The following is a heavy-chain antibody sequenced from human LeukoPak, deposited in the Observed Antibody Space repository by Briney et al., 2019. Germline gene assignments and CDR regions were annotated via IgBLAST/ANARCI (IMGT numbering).Heavy chain of an antibody. J-gene: IGHJ4*02. CDR3: ARDRWLGSLDY. D-gene: IGHD6-19*01. V-gene: IGHV3-64*01. CDR2: ISSNGGST. CDR1: GFTFSSYA. Sequence: GGSLRLSCAASGFTFSSYAMHWVRQAPGKGLEYVSAISSNGGSTYYANSVKGRLTISRDNSKNTLYLQMGSLRAEDMAVYYCARDRWLGSLDYWGQGTLVTVSS.